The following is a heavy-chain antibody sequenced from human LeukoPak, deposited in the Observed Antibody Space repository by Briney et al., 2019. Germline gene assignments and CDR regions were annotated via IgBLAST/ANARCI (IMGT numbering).Heavy chain of an antibody. J-gene: IGHJ4*02. CDR2: IYYSGST. Sequence: PSETLSLTCTVSGGSISSYYWSWIRQPPGKGLEWIGYIYYSGSTNYNPSLKSRVTISVDTSKNQFSLKLSSVTAADTAVYYCARDSSGYYPLDYWGQGTLVTVSS. CDR1: GGSISSYY. CDR3: ARDSSGYYPLDY. V-gene: IGHV4-59*01. D-gene: IGHD3-22*01.